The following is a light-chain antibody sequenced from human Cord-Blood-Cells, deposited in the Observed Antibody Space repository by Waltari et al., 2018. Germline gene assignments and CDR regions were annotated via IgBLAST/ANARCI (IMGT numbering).Light chain of an antibody. J-gene: IGLJ3*02. V-gene: IGLV2-23*02. Sequence: QSAMTQPASVSGSPGQSITISCAGTSSDVGSYNRVSWYQQHPGKAPNLMIYEVSKRPSGVSNRFSGSKSGNTASLTISGLQAEDEADYYCCSYAGSSTLEVFGGGTKLTVL. CDR3: CSYAGSSTLEV. CDR1: SSDVGSYNR. CDR2: EVS.